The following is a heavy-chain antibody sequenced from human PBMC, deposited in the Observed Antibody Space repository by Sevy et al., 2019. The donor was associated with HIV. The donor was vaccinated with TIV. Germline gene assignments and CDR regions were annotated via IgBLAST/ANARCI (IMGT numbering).Heavy chain of an antibody. D-gene: IGHD2-15*01. Sequence: GGSLRLSCAASGFTVSSNYMSWVRQAPGKGLEWVSVIYSGGSTYYADSVKGRFTISRDNSKNTLYLQMNSLRAEDTAVYYCARGFKYCSGGSCYWSWVQGTLVTVSS. J-gene: IGHJ4*02. V-gene: IGHV3-53*01. CDR2: IYSGGST. CDR1: GFTVSSNY. CDR3: ARGFKYCSGGSCYWS.